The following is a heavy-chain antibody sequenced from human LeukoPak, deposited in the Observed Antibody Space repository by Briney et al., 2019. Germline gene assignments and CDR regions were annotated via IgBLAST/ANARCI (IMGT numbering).Heavy chain of an antibody. CDR3: ARWLILLRNLDW. J-gene: IGHJ4*01. CDR2: IKQDGGKK. D-gene: IGHD2/OR15-2a*01. Sequence: GGSLRLSCVGSGFTFSDYWMSWVRQAPGKGLEWVANIKQDGGKKDYVDALKGRFTISRDNAKNSPYLQMNSLRAEDTAVYYYARWLILLRNLDWRGQETLVTVSS. V-gene: IGHV3-7*01. CDR1: GFTFSDYW.